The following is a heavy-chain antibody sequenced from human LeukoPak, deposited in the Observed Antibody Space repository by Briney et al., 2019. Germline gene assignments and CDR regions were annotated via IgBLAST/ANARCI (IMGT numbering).Heavy chain of an antibody. J-gene: IGHJ4*02. CDR2: IPYDGSNK. D-gene: IGHD3-9*01. V-gene: IGHV3-30*03. CDR1: GLTFSSYG. Sequence: GGSLRLSCAASGLTFSSYGMHWVRQAPGKGLEWVAVIPYDGSNKYYADSVKGRFTISRDNSKNTLYLQMNSLRAEDTAVYYCSAGGYFDWLPEYYFDYWGQGTLVTVSS. CDR3: SAGGYFDWLPEYYFDY.